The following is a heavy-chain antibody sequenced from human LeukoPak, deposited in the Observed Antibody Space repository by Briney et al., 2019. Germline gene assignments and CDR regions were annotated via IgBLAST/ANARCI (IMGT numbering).Heavy chain of an antibody. J-gene: IGHJ4*02. CDR1: GFTVSGNY. CDR3: ARDKAYGSVGY. CDR2: IYSGGST. V-gene: IGHV3-66*01. Sequence: GGSLRLSCAASGFTVSGNYMSWVRQAPGRGLEWVSVIYSGGSTYYADSVKGRFTISRNNSKNTLYLQMNSLRAEDTAVYYCARDKAYGSVGYWGQGILVTVSS. D-gene: IGHD3-10*01.